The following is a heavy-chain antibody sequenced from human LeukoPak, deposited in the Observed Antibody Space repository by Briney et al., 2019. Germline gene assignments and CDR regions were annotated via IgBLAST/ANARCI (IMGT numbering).Heavy chain of an antibody. CDR2: IYYSGST. J-gene: IGHJ4*02. V-gene: IGHV4-30-4*01. D-gene: IGHD2-15*01. Sequence: PSETLSLTCTVSGGSISSYYWSWIRQPPGKGLKWVGYIYYSGSTYYNPSLTSGVTISVDTSKNQLSLKLSSVTAADTAVYYCARDRGSDFDYWGQGTLVTVSS. CDR1: GGSISSYY. CDR3: ARDRGSDFDY.